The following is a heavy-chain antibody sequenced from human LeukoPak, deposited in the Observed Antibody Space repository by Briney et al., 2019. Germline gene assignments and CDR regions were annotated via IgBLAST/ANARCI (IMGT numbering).Heavy chain of an antibody. CDR2: IYHSGSI. CDR3: ARILRYYGSGSYGY. D-gene: IGHD3-10*01. Sequence: SETLSLTCTVSGGSISSSHWWSLVRQPPGKGLEWIGEIYHSGSINYNPSLKSRVTISLDTSKDQFSLRLRSVTAADTAMYYCARILRYYGSGSYGYWGQGTLVTVSS. CDR1: GGSISSSHW. V-gene: IGHV4-4*02. J-gene: IGHJ4*02.